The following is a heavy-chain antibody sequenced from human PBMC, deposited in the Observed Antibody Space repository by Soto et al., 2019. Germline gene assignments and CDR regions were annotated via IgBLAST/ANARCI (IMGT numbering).Heavy chain of an antibody. CDR2: VYFSGNT. CDR1: GGSLSSYY. Sequence: SETLSLTCTVSGGSLSSYYWTWIRQSPGKGLEWIGYVYFSGNTNYNPSLKSRVTISIDTSKNQFSLRLASVTAADTAFYYCGSVRPSGYVLSWGQGTLATVSS. V-gene: IGHV4-59*01. J-gene: IGHJ5*02. CDR3: GSVRPSGYVLS. D-gene: IGHD6-25*01.